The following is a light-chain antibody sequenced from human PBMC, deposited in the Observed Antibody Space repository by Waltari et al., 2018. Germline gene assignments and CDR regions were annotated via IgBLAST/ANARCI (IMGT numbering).Light chain of an antibody. J-gene: IGLJ2*01. CDR1: NIERKT. CDR2: DDS. CDR3: HVWDSSSDHLVI. Sequence: SYVLTQPPSVSVAPGQTARITCGGNNIERKTVHWYQQRPGQAPVVVVYDDSDRPSRIPGRFSCSNSGNTATLTISRVEVGDEADYYCHVWDSSSDHLVIFGGGTRLTVL. V-gene: IGLV3-21*02.